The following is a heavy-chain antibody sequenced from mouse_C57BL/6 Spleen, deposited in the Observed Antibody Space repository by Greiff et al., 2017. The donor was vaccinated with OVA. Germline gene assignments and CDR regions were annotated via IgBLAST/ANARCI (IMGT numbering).Heavy chain of an antibody. D-gene: IGHD1-1*01. J-gene: IGHJ1*03. CDR2: IDPEDGDT. Sequence: EVKVEESGAELVRPGASVKLSCTASGFNIKDYYMHWVKQRPEQGLEWIGRIDPEDGDTEYAPKFQGKATMTADTSSNTAYLQLSSLTSEDTAVYYCTTTVVPYWYFDVWGTGTTVTVSS. CDR3: TTTVVPYWYFDV. CDR1: GFNIKDYY. V-gene: IGHV14-1*01.